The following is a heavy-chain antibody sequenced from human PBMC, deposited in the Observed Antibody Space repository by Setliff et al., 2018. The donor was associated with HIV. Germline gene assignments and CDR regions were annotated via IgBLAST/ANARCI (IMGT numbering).Heavy chain of an antibody. CDR3: TRGLQYSFDL. Sequence: PGGSLRLSCAVSGFTFSDAWMSWVRQAPGKGLEWVSYIRSGCGAIYYGDSVRGRFSSSRGDAANSLYLQMSSLRVEDTAVYYCTRGLQYSFDLWGRGTMVTVSS. D-gene: IGHD2-21*01. V-gene: IGHV3-11*04. CDR2: IRSGCGAI. CDR1: GFTFSDAW. J-gene: IGHJ3*01.